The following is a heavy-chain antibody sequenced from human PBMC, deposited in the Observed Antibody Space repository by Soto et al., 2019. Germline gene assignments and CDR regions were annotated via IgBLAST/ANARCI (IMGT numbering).Heavy chain of an antibody. V-gene: IGHV4-59*01. CDR2: IFAGGST. CDR1: GGTIYTYY. D-gene: IGHD2-2*01. J-gene: IGHJ6*02. Sequence: SETLSLTCNVSGGTIYTYYWNWIRQSTGKGLEWIGYIFAGGSTNYNPSLKSRVTISVDTSKKQVSLKLSSVRAADTARYFCAGYCSSSSCPECHYLALEVWGQVTKVTV. CDR3: AGYCSSSSCPECHYLALEV.